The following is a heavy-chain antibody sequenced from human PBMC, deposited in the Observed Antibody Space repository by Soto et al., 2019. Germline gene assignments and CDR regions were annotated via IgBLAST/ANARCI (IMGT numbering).Heavy chain of an antibody. D-gene: IGHD4-17*01. Sequence: QVQLQESGPGLVKPSQTLSLTCTVSGGSISSGGYYWSWIRQHPGKGLEWIGYIYYSGSTHYNTSFKSRVTISVDTSKNQFSLKLSSVNAADTAVYYCARALTTVTLFDPWGQGTLVTVSS. V-gene: IGHV4-31*03. CDR2: IYYSGST. CDR1: GGSISSGGYY. J-gene: IGHJ5*02. CDR3: ARALTTVTLFDP.